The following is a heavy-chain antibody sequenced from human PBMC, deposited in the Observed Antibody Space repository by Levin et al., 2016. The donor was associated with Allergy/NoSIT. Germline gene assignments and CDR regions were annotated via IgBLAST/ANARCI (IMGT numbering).Heavy chain of an antibody. V-gene: IGHV3-30*03. J-gene: IGHJ6*02. CDR1: GFTFSSYG. D-gene: IGHD6-25*01. CDR2: ISYDGSNK. CDR3: ARGSGILPNDYYYYGMDV. Sequence: GESLKISCAASGFTFSSYGMHWVRQAPGKGLEWVAVISYDGSNKYYADSVKGRFTISRDNSKNTLYLQMNSLRAEDTAVYYCARGSGILPNDYYYYGMDVWGQGTTVTVSS.